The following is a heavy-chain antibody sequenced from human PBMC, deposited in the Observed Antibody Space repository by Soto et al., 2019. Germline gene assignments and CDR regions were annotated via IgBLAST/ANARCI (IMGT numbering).Heavy chain of an antibody. CDR2: IWYDGSNK. CDR1: GFTFSSYG. V-gene: IGHV3-33*01. Sequence: QVQLVESGGGVVQPGRSLRLSCAASGFTFSSYGMHWVRQAPGKGLEWVAVIWYDGSNKYYADSVKGRFIISRDNSKNTLYLQMNSLRDAETAVYYCARGDHGRWAYCGGDCYSGAFDIWGQGTMVTVSS. CDR3: ARGDHGRWAYCGGDCYSGAFDI. J-gene: IGHJ3*02. D-gene: IGHD2-21*02.